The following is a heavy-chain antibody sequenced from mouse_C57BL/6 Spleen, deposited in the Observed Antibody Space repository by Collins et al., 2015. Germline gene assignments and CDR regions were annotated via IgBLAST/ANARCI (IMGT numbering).Heavy chain of an antibody. V-gene: IGHV1-43*01. CDR2: INPSTGGT. J-gene: IGHJ2*01. Sequence: WVKQSSEKSLEWIGEINPSTGGTSYNQKFKGKATLTVDKSSSTAYMQLKSLTSEDSAVYYCARWGNYVFDYWGQGTTLTVSS. CDR3: ARWGNYVFDY. D-gene: IGHD2-1*01.